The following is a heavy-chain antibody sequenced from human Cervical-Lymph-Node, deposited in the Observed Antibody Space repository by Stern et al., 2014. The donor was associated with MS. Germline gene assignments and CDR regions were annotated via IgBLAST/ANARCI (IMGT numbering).Heavy chain of an antibody. CDR3: ARQRYFDY. J-gene: IGHJ4*02. CDR2: IFPGGSDI. V-gene: IGHV5-51*01. CDR1: GYTFTSYW. Sequence: QLVQSGPEVKRPGESLKISCQASGYTFTSYWIGWVRQMPGKGLEWIAIIFPGGSDISYSPSFQGPVTITADKSSSTAYLQWNNLKASDTAIYYCARQRYFDYWGQGTLVTVSS.